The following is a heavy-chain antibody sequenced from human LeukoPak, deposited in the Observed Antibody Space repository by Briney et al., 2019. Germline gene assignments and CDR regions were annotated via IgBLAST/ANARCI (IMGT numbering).Heavy chain of an antibody. D-gene: IGHD2-2*01. CDR1: GFTVSSNY. CDR2: IYSGGST. CDR3: AREIVVVPAASRTHYYYYGMDV. J-gene: IGHJ6*02. V-gene: IGHV3-66*02. Sequence: PGGSLRLSCAASGFTVSSNYMSWVRQAPGMGLEWVSVIYSGGSTYYADSVKGRFTISRDNSKNTLYLQMNSLRAEDTAVYYCAREIVVVPAASRTHYYYYGMDVWGQGTTVTVSS.